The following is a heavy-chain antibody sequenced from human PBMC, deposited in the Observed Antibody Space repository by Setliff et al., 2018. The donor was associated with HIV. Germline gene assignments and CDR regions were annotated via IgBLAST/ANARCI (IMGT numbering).Heavy chain of an antibody. Sequence: SETLSLTCNLSGDSIRSQFWTWIRQTPGKGLEWIASIETTGTVNYSPSLKSRVTMSVGTSKNQFSLKLSSVTAADTAVYYCARCYYNFWSGYPLDYMDVWGKGTTVTVSS. CDR1: GDSIRSQF. J-gene: IGHJ6*03. CDR2: IETTGTV. CDR3: ARCYYNFWSGYPLDYMDV. V-gene: IGHV4-4*08. D-gene: IGHD3-3*01.